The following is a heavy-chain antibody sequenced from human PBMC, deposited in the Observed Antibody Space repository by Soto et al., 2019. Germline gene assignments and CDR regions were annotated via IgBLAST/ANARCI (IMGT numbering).Heavy chain of an antibody. Sequence: SVKVSGKASVGTFSRYTITCVRQAPGQGLEWMGGITPMFGTPNYAQKFQGRVTITADESTSTAYMELSSLRSEDTAMYYCARDGTLYDSSAYYYLYWGQGTLVTVSS. V-gene: IGHV1-69*13. D-gene: IGHD3-22*01. J-gene: IGHJ4*02. CDR2: ITPMFGTP. CDR3: ARDGTLYDSSAYYYLY. CDR1: VGTFSRYT.